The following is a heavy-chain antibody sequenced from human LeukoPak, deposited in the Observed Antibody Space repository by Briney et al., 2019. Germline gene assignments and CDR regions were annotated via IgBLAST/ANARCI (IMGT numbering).Heavy chain of an antibody. V-gene: IGHV3-66*01. J-gene: IGHJ6*02. CDR1: GFTVSGNY. Sequence: GGSLRLSCAASGFTVSGNYISWVRQAPGKGLEWVSLISGDGTTYYADPVKGRFTISRDNSKNTVYLQMNSLSPEDTAVYYCARDVPPYLTSPWGLDVWGQGTTVTVSS. CDR2: ISGDGTT. CDR3: ARDVPPYLTSPWGLDV. D-gene: IGHD2-2*01.